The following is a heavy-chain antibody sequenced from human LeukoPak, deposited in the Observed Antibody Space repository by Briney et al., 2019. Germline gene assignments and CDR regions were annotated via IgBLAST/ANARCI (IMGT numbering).Heavy chain of an antibody. D-gene: IGHD5-18*01. Sequence: ASVTVSCKASGYTFTSYYMHWVRQAPGHGLEWTGIINPSGGSTSYAQKFQGRVTMTRDMSTSTVYMELSSLRSEDTAVYYCARDRAQRLRGQGPGYYFDYWGQGTLVTVSS. CDR2: INPSGGST. V-gene: IGHV1-46*01. CDR3: ARDRAQRLRGQGPGYYFDY. J-gene: IGHJ4*02. CDR1: GYTFTSYY.